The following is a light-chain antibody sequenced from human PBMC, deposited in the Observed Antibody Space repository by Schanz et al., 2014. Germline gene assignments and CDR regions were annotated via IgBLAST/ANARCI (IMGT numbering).Light chain of an antibody. CDR3: SSYTSSSTLV. CDR2: GVT. J-gene: IGLJ2*01. CDR1: SSDVGGYNY. V-gene: IGLV2-14*01. Sequence: QSALTQPASVSGSPGQSITISCTGTSSDVGGYNYVSWHQQHPGKAPKLMIYGVTNRPSGVSNRFSGSKSGNTATLTISGLQAEDEADYYCSSYTSSSTLVFGGGTKLTVL.